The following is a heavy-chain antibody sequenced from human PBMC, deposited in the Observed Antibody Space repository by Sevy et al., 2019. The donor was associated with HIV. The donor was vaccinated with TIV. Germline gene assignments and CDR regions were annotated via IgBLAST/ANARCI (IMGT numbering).Heavy chain of an antibody. D-gene: IGHD2-21*01. CDR1: GFTFGDYA. V-gene: IGHV3-49*03. CDR2: IRSKTYGGTT. J-gene: IGHJ6*02. Sequence: GGSLRLSCTGSGFTFGDYAVSWLRQAPGKGLEWVGFIRSKTYGGTTEYAASVKGGFTISREESKSIAYLQMHSLKTEGTAVYYCTRVQGTISAYFYFGMDVWGQGTTVTVSS. CDR3: TRVQGTISAYFYFGMDV.